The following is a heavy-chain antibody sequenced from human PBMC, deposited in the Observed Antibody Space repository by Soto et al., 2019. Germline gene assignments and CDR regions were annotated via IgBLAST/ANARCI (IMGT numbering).Heavy chain of an antibody. Sequence: TLSLTCTVSGGSISSGGYYWSWIRQHPGKGLEWIGYIYYIGSTYYNPSLKSRVTISVNTSKNQFSLKLSSVTAADTAVYYCSRLDDYVWGSYRYRYYFDYWGQGTLVTVSS. V-gene: IGHV4-31*03. J-gene: IGHJ4*02. D-gene: IGHD3-16*02. CDR3: SRLDDYVWGSYRYRYYFDY. CDR1: GGSISSGGYY. CDR2: IYYIGST.